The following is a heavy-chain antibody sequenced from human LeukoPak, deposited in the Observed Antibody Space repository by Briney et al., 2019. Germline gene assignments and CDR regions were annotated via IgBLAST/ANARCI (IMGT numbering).Heavy chain of an antibody. D-gene: IGHD2-2*01. CDR1: RFTFSSYG. CDR2: IWYDGSNK. J-gene: IGHJ6*02. Sequence: GGSLRLSCAASRFTFSSYGMHRVRQAPGKGREWVAVIWYDGSNKYYADSVKGRFTISRDNSKNTLYLQMNSLRAEDTAVYYCARDGEVPAAIEGFEAYGMDVWGQGTTVTVSS. CDR3: ARDGEVPAAIEGFEAYGMDV. V-gene: IGHV3-33*01.